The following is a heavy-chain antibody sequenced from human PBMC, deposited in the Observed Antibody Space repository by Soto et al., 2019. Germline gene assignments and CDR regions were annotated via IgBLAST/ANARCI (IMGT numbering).Heavy chain of an antibody. CDR1: CGSFSGYY. Sequence: SETLSLTCAVYCGSFSGYYWSWIRQPPGKGLEWIGEINHSGSTNYNPSLKSRVTISVDTSKNQFSLKLSSVTAADTAVYYCARVERRVLWFDPWGQGTLVTVS. V-gene: IGHV4-34*01. J-gene: IGHJ5*02. D-gene: IGHD1-1*01. CDR2: INHSGST. CDR3: ARVERRVLWFDP.